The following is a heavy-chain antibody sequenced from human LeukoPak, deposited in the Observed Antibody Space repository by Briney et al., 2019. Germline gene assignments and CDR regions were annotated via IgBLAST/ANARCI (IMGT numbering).Heavy chain of an antibody. Sequence: GASVKVSCKASGYTFTSYYMHWVRQAPGQGLEWMGIINPSGGSTSYAQKFQGRVTMTRDTSTSTVYMELSSLRSEDTAVYYCAGGDDLWFGELTALLDYWGQGTLVTVSS. CDR2: INPSGGST. J-gene: IGHJ4*02. CDR3: AGGDDLWFGELTALLDY. CDR1: GYTFTSYY. V-gene: IGHV1-46*01. D-gene: IGHD3-10*01.